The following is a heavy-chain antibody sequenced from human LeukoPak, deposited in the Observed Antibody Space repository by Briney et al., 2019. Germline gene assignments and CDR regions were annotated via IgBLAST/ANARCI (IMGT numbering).Heavy chain of an antibody. CDR1: GGSVSSGSYY. V-gene: IGHV4-61*01. J-gene: IGHJ6*04. CDR3: ATPNVDTAMGSYYGMDV. D-gene: IGHD5-18*01. CDR2: IYYSGST. Sequence: NPSETLSLTCTVSGGSVSSGSYYWSWIRQPPGKGLEWIGYIYYSGSTNYNPSLKSRVTISVDTSKNQFSLKLSSVTAADTAVYYCATPNVDTAMGSYYGMDVWGKGTTVTVSS.